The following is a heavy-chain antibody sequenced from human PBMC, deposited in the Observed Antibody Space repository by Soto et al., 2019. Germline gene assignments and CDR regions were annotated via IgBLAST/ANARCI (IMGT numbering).Heavy chain of an antibody. V-gene: IGHV3-13*01. CDR3: ARGADRAYGDLNWFAP. CDR1: GFTFSSYD. D-gene: IGHD4-17*01. CDR2: IGTAGDT. Sequence: VGSLRLSCAASGFTFSSYDMHWVRQATGKGLEWVSAIGTAGDTYYPGSVKGRFTISRENAKNSLYLQMNSLRAGDTAVYYCARGADRAYGDLNWFAPWGQGTLVTVSS. J-gene: IGHJ5*02.